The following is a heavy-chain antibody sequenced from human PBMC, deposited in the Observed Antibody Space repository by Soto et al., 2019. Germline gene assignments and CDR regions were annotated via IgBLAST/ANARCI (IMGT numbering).Heavy chain of an antibody. CDR3: ARGRRSYYYGSGSFAFDI. CDR1: GGSISSGDYY. D-gene: IGHD3-10*01. V-gene: IGHV4-30-4*01. J-gene: IGHJ3*02. CDR2: IYYSGST. Sequence: SETLSLTCTVSGGSISSGDYYWSWIRQPPGKGLEWIGYIYYSGSTYYNPSLKSRVTISVDTSKNQFSLKLSSVTAADTAVYYCARGRRSYYYGSGSFAFDIWGQGTMVTVS.